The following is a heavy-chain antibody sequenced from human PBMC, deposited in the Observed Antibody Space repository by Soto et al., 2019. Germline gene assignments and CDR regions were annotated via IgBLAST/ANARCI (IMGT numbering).Heavy chain of an antibody. CDR1: GFTFSSYS. J-gene: IGHJ4*02. Sequence: DVQLVESGGGLVQPGGSLRLSCAASGFTFSSYSMNWVRQAPGKGLEWVSYISSSSSTIYYADSVKGRFIISRDNSKNSLYLQMNSLSDEETAVYYCARARTADLPFFAYWGQGTLVTVSS. D-gene: IGHD7-27*01. CDR3: ARARTADLPFFAY. V-gene: IGHV3-48*02. CDR2: ISSSSSTI.